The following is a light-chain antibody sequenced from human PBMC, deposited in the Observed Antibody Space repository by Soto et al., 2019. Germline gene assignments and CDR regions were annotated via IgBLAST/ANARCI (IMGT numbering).Light chain of an antibody. Sequence: VLTQSPGTLSLSPGERASLSCRASQSISSSYLAWYQKKPGQAPRLLIYGASSRAPGIPERFSGSGSVTDFTLTISRLEPEDFAVYYCQQYGSSPLYTFGQGTTLEV. J-gene: IGKJ2*01. V-gene: IGKV3-20*01. CDR1: QSISSSY. CDR2: GAS. CDR3: QQYGSSPLYT.